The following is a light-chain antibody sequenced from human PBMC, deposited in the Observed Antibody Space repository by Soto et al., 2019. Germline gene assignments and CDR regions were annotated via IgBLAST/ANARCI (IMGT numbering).Light chain of an antibody. J-gene: IGLJ3*02. CDR1: SSNVGGYNY. V-gene: IGLV2-8*01. Sequence: QSVLTQPPSASGSPGQSVTISCTGTSSNVGGYNYVSWYQQHPGKAPKLMIYDVSNRPSGVPDRFSGSKSGNTASLTVSGRQDEDEADYYYSSYYDSTHFEVVFGGGTKLTVL. CDR3: SSYYDSTHFEVV. CDR2: DVS.